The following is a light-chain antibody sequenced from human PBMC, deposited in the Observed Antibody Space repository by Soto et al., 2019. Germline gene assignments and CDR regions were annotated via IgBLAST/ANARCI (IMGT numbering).Light chain of an antibody. Sequence: EIVLTQSPATLSVSPGDRVTLSCRASQSVDINLAWYQQKAGQAPRLLVYGASTKATDMPGRFSGRGSGTEFTLTINNLQSEDFEVYYCQQYRNWPRTFGQGTKVDIK. CDR3: QQYRNWPRT. CDR2: GAS. V-gene: IGKV3-15*01. CDR1: QSVDIN. J-gene: IGKJ1*01.